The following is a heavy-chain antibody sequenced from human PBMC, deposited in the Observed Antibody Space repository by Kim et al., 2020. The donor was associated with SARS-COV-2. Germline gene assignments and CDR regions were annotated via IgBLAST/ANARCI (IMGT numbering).Heavy chain of an antibody. Sequence: ASVKVSCKTSGYSFMSYGISWVRQAPGQGLEWMGWISGYNGNRNYTQKFQGRVTLTTDTSTRTAYMELRSLRSDDTAVYFCARCVCGGTCNVPLYFDHWGLGTLVTVSS. J-gene: IGHJ4*02. CDR1: GYSFMSYG. CDR2: ISGYNGNR. D-gene: IGHD2-21*01. V-gene: IGHV1-18*01. CDR3: ARCVCGGTCNVPLYFDH.